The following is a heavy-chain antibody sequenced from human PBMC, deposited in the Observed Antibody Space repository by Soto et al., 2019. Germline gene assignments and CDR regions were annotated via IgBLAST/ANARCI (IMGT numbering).Heavy chain of an antibody. CDR3: ATGPQRNTIYVY. V-gene: IGHV3-53*01. CDR2: ISSYDST. CDR1: EFTGRNKL. Sequence: PGGPLRLCCAAVEFTGRNKLMTGVRQAPGKGLEWIAVISSYDSTHYADSVTGRFTISRDSSENTGFVQMNSLRAEDTAIYYCATGPQRNTIYVYWGQGTMVTVSS. J-gene: IGHJ4*02. D-gene: IGHD1-1*01.